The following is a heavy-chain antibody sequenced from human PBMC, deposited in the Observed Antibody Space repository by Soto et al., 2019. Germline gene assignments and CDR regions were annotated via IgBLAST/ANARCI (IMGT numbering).Heavy chain of an antibody. J-gene: IGHJ6*02. CDR3: ARDITVFGVVTNLGDYYGMDV. CDR1: GFTFSSYA. CDR2: ISASGGST. Sequence: GGSLRLSCAASGFTFSSYAMTWVRQAPGKGLEWVSGISASGGSTYYADSVKGRFTISRDKSKNTLYLQMSNLRAEDTAIYYCARDITVFGVVTNLGDYYGMDVWGQGTTVTVSS. V-gene: IGHV3-23*01. D-gene: IGHD3-3*01.